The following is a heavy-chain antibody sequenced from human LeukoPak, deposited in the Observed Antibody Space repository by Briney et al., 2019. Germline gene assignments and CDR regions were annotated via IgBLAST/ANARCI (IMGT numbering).Heavy chain of an antibody. Sequence: GASVKVSCKASGYTFTSYGISWVRQAPGQGLEWMGWISAYNGNTNYAQKLQGRVTMATDTSTSTAYMELRSLRSDDTAVYYCARDFAGSYYTNYGMDVWGQGTTVTVSS. J-gene: IGHJ6*02. D-gene: IGHD3-10*01. CDR1: GYTFTSYG. CDR3: ARDFAGSYYTNYGMDV. CDR2: ISAYNGNT. V-gene: IGHV1-18*01.